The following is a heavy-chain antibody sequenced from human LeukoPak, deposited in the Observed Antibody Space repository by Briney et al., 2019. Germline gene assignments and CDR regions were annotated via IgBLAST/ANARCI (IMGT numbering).Heavy chain of an antibody. CDR2: NSDGSST. CDR1: GFTFSSYE. CDR3: AGGSVSGSYIPY. Sequence: GGSLRLSCAASGFTFSSYEMNWVRQAPGKGLVWVSRNSDGSSTSYADSVKGRFTISRGNAMNTLYLQMNSLRAEDTAVYYCAGGSVSGSYIPYWGQGTLVTVSS. D-gene: IGHD1-26*01. J-gene: IGHJ4*02. V-gene: IGHV3-74*01.